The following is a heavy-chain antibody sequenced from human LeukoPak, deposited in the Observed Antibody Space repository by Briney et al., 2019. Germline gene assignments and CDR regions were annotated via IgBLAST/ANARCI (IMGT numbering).Heavy chain of an antibody. Sequence: SVKVSCKASGGTFSSYAISWVRQAPGQGLEWMGGIIPIFGTANYAQKFQGRVTITADKSTSTAYMELSSLRSEDTAVYYCARSCYSSGWYGWFDPWGQGTLVTVSS. D-gene: IGHD6-19*01. CDR2: IIPIFGTA. CDR1: GGTFSSYA. CDR3: ARSCYSSGWYGWFDP. V-gene: IGHV1-69*06. J-gene: IGHJ5*02.